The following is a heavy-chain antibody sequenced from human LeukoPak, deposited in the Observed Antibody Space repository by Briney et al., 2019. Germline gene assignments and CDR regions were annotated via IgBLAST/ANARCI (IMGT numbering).Heavy chain of an antibody. CDR3: GRDPYCASLDY. D-gene: IGHD2-8*01. CDR1: GFTFDDYG. J-gene: IGHJ4*02. CDR2: INWNGGNT. Sequence: GGSLRLSCAASGFTFDDYGLTWVRQAPGKGLEWVSSINWNGGNTGYADSVKGRFTISRDNAKNSLYLQMNSLRAEDTALYYCGRDPYCASLDYWGQGTLVTVSS. V-gene: IGHV3-20*04.